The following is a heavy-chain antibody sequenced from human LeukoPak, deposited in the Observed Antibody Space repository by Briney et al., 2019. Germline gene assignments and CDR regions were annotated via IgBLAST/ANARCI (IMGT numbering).Heavy chain of an antibody. D-gene: IGHD1-7*01. CDR2: ISSSGSTI. CDR1: GFTFSSYE. J-gene: IGHJ4*02. V-gene: IGHV3-48*03. Sequence: GGSLRLSCAASGFTFSSYEMNWVRQAPGKGLEGVSYISSSGSTIYYADSVKGRFTISRDNAKNSLYMQMNSLRAEDTAVYYCASGEDWNYGLNSGNYFDYWGQGTLVTVSS. CDR3: ASGEDWNYGLNSGNYFDY.